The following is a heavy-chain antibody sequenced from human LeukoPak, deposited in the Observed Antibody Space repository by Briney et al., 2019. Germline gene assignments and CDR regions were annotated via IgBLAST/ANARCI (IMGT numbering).Heavy chain of an antibody. CDR3: ARDSRVSGDY. CDR2: IDPKSGGT. D-gene: IGHD2/OR15-2a*01. Sequence: GASVKVSCKASGYTFTSYYMHWVRQAPGQGLEWMGRIDPKSGGTKYAQRFQGRVTTTSDTSINTAYMELSRLTSDDTAVYYCARDSRVSGDYWGQGTLVTVSS. V-gene: IGHV1-2*06. CDR1: GYTFTSYY. J-gene: IGHJ4*02.